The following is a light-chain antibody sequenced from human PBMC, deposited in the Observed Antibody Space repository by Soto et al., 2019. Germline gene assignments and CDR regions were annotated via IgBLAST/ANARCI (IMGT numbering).Light chain of an antibody. Sequence: DIQMTQSPSSLSASVGDTVTITCRASQGINNFLAWFQQKPGKAPKSLIYGASSLQSGVPSKFSGSGSDTGFTLTISSLQPEDSATYFCQQYHSYPVTFGGGTKVEIK. V-gene: IGKV1-16*02. J-gene: IGKJ4*01. CDR1: QGINNF. CDR3: QQYHSYPVT. CDR2: GAS.